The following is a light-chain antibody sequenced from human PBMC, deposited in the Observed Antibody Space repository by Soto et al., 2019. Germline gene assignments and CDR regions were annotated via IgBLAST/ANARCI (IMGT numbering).Light chain of an antibody. CDR3: QQRSNWTGT. Sequence: EIVLPQSPATLPLSPGERAILSCRASQSVGTYFAWYQQKPGQAPRLLIYDASNRATGIPDRFGGSGSGTDFTLPINRREPADFAGYYGQQRSNWTGTFGPGTKVDIK. V-gene: IGKV3-11*01. J-gene: IGKJ3*01. CDR1: QSVGTY. CDR2: DAS.